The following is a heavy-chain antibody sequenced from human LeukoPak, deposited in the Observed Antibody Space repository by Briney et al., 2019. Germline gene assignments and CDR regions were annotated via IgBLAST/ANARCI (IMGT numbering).Heavy chain of an antibody. CDR3: ARDGEVSNYYDSSGPPHRAFDI. CDR2: IYYSGST. V-gene: IGHV4-59*01. CDR1: GGSISSYY. D-gene: IGHD3-22*01. J-gene: IGHJ3*02. Sequence: PSETLSLTCTVSGGSISSYYWSWIRQPPGKGLEWIGYIYYSGSTNYNPSLESRVTISVDTSKNQFSLKLSSVTAADTAVYYCARDGEVSNYYDSSGPPHRAFDIWGQGTMVTVSS.